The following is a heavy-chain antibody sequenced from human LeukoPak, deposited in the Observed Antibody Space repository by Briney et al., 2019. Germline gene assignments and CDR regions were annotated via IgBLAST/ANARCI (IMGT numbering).Heavy chain of an antibody. CDR3: ARDGRGFCSGGSCSTYNWFDP. V-gene: IGHV4-34*01. D-gene: IGHD2-15*01. CDR2: IYYSGST. J-gene: IGHJ5*02. Sequence: SETLSLTRAVYGGSFSGYYWSWIRQPPGKGLEWIGSIYYSGSTYYNPSLKSRVTISVDTSKNQFSLKLTSVIAADTAVYYCARDGRGFCSGGSCSTYNWFDPWGQGTLVTVSS. CDR1: GGSFSGYY.